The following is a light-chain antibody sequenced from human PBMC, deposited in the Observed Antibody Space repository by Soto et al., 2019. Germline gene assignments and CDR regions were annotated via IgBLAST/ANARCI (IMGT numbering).Light chain of an antibody. CDR3: QQYNDWPAIT. Sequence: EIVMTQSPATLSVSPGESATLSCRASQSVSTNVAWYQQKPGQAPSLLIYGASTRATAIPARFSGSGSGTEFTLTISRLKSEDFAVYYCQQYNDWPAITFGQGTRLEIK. J-gene: IGKJ5*01. V-gene: IGKV3-15*01. CDR1: QSVSTN. CDR2: GAS.